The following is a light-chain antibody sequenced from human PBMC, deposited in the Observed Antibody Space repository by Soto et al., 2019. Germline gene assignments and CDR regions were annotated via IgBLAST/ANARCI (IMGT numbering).Light chain of an antibody. CDR2: GAS. CDR1: QSVSSNY. Sequence: EIVVTQSPGTLSLSPGERVTLSCRASQSVSSNYLAWYQQNPGQAPRLLIYGASSRATGIPDRFSGSGSGTDFTLTISRLEPEDFAVYYCQQYGSSRWTLGQGPKVDTK. CDR3: QQYGSSRWT. V-gene: IGKV3-20*01. J-gene: IGKJ1*01.